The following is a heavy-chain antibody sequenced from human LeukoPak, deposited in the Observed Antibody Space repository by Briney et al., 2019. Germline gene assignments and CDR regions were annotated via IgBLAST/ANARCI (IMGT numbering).Heavy chain of an antibody. CDR2: ISSSGSTI. V-gene: IGHV3-48*04. J-gene: IGHJ4*02. CDR3: ARARHYYGSGSYSK. D-gene: IGHD3-10*01. CDR1: GFTFSSYW. Sequence: PGGSLRLSCEVSGFTFSSYWIHWVRQAPGKGLEWVSYISSSGSTIYYADSVKGRFTISRDNAKNSLYLQMNSLRAEDTAVYYCARARHYYGSGSYSKWGQGTLVTVSS.